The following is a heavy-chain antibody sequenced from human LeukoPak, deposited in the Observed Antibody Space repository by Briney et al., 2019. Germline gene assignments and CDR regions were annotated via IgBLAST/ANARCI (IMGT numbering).Heavy chain of an antibody. CDR1: GFTFSSYS. CDR3: ASTLGYYDILTGFDWYGMDV. D-gene: IGHD3-9*01. V-gene: IGHV3-21*01. CDR2: ISSSSSYI. Sequence: GGSLRPSCAASGFTFSSYSMNWVRQAPGKGLEWVSSISSSSSYIYYADSVKGRFTISRDNAKNSLYLQMNSLRAEDTAVYYCASTLGYYDILTGFDWYGMDVWGQGTTVTVSS. J-gene: IGHJ6*02.